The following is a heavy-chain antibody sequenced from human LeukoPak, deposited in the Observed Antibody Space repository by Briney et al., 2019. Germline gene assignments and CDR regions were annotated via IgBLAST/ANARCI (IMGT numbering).Heavy chain of an antibody. CDR3: ARCITMVRGVIRPPDS. D-gene: IGHD3-10*01. Sequence: SETLSLTCTVSGGSTSSYYWGWIRQPPGKGLEWIGSIYYSGSTYYNPSLKSRVTMSVDTSKNQFSLKLSAVTATDTAIYYCARCITMVRGVIRPPDSWGQGILVTVSS. V-gene: IGHV4-39*01. CDR2: IYYSGST. CDR1: GGSTSSYY. J-gene: IGHJ4*02.